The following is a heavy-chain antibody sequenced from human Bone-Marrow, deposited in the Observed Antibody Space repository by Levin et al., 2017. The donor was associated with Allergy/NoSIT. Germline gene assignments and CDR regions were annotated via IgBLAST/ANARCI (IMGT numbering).Heavy chain of an antibody. J-gene: IGHJ6*03. Sequence: SQTLSLTCTVSGGSIGTSYWSWIRQTPGKGLEWIGYVYNNGRTSYNPSLESRVTISIDTSKDQFSLKLGSVTVADTAIYYCARSSAWNAPYNYDYYLDVWGKGTTVTVSS. CDR2: VYNNGRT. D-gene: IGHD1-1*01. V-gene: IGHV4-59*08. CDR1: GGSIGTSY. CDR3: ARSSAWNAPYNYDYYLDV.